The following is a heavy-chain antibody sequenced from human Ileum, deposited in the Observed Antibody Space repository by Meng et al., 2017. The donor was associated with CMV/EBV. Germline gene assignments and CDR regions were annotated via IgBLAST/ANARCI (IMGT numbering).Heavy chain of an antibody. J-gene: IGHJ4*02. V-gene: IGHV7-4-1*02. CDR2: IDTNTGNP. CDR1: GYSFTSYG. CDR3: TRGDGAHTAKYYF. Sequence: QVQLVQHGSELKEPGASVKVSCKTSGYSFTSYGINWVREAPGQRLEWMGWIDTNTGNPAYAQDFTGRFVFSLDTSVSRAYLQIRSLRAEDTAVYYCTRGDGAHTAKYYFWGRGTLVTVSS. D-gene: IGHD5-18*01.